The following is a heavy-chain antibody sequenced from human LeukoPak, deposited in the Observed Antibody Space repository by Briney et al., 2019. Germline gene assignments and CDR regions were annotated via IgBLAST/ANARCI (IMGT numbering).Heavy chain of an antibody. CDR1: GYTFTSYG. CDR3: ARVTMVRGVIIWAPILGY. J-gene: IGHJ4*02. D-gene: IGHD3-10*01. V-gene: IGHV1-18*01. CDR2: INTYNGDT. Sequence: GASVKVSCKASGYTFTSYGISWVRQAPGQGLGWMGWINTYNGDTYYAQKFQGRVTMTTDTSTTTAYMELSRLRSDDTAVYYCARVTMVRGVIIWAPILGYWGQGTLVTVSS.